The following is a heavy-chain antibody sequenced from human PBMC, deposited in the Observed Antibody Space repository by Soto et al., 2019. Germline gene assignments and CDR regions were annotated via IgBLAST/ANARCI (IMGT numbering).Heavy chain of an antibody. J-gene: IGHJ1*01. CDR2: ISWNSGSI. CDR1: GFTFDDYA. CDR3: AKDMGSGWDVYFQH. Sequence: EVQLVESGGGLVQPGRSLRLSCAASGFTFDDYAMHWVRQAPGKGLEWVSGISWNSGSIGYADSVKGRFTISRDNAKNSLYLQMNSLRAEDTAVYYCAKDMGSGWDVYFQHWGQGTLVTVSS. D-gene: IGHD6-19*01. V-gene: IGHV3-9*01.